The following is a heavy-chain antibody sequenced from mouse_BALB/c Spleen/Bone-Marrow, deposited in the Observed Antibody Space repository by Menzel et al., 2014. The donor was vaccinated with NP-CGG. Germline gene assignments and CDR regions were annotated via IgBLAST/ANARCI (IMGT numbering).Heavy chain of an antibody. Sequence: VQLKESGPELVKPGASVKISCKASGYTFTDFNMHWVEQSHGKSLEWIGFISPYIGGTGYNQKFKSKATLTVDSSSSTAYMELRSLTSEDSAVYYCARGRRYDGPYFDYWGQGTALTVSS. CDR3: ARGRRYDGPYFDY. V-gene: IGHV1S29*02. CDR1: GYTFTDFN. J-gene: IGHJ2*01. D-gene: IGHD2-14*01. CDR2: ISPYIGGT.